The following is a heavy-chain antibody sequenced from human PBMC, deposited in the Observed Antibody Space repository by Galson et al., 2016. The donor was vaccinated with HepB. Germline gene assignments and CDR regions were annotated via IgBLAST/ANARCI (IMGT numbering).Heavy chain of an antibody. V-gene: IGHV3-53*01. J-gene: IGHJ4*02. CDR3: ATVNYISGTHY. CDR1: GFSVNHNY. CDR2: IYSGGNT. Sequence: SLRLSCAASGFSVNHNYMTWVRQAPGKGLEWVSLIYSGGNTNYADSVKGRFTISRDSSKNTLYHQMNSLRTEDTAMYYCATVNYISGTHYWGQGTLVTVSS. D-gene: IGHD3-10*01.